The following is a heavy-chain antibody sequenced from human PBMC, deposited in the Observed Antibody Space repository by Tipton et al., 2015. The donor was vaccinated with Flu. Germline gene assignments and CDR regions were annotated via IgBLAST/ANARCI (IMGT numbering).Heavy chain of an antibody. CDR2: VYHSGST. D-gene: IGHD3-22*01. CDR1: DYSISSGFY. CDR3: ARLRRSEDYYDSSVPLSYCDY. V-gene: IGHV4-38-2*01. Sequence: TLSLTCAVSDYSISSGFYWGWIRQPPGKGLEWIGSVYHSGSTYYNPSLKSRVTISVDTSKNQFSLKLSSVTAADTAVYYCARLRRSEDYYDSSVPLSYCDYWGQGTLVTVSS. J-gene: IGHJ4*02.